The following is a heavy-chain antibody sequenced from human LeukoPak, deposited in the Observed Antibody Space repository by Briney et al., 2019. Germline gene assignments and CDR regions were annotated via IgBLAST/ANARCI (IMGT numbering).Heavy chain of an antibody. D-gene: IGHD2-2*01. Sequence: GGSLRLSCAASGFTFSTYSMNWVRQAPGKGLEWVSYISDSSRKIYYADSVKGRFTISRDNAKNSLYLQMNSLRAEDTAVYYCARGGVVPAAPYYFDYWVQGTLVTVSS. J-gene: IGHJ4*02. V-gene: IGHV3-48*04. CDR2: ISDSSRKI. CDR1: GFTFSTYS. CDR3: ARGGVVPAAPYYFDY.